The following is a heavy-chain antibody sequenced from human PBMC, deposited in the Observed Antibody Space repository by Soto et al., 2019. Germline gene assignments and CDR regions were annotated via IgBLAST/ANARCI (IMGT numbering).Heavy chain of an antibody. CDR2: IKPSGGRT. D-gene: IGHD6-13*01. J-gene: IGHJ6*02. CDR1: GYTFPSYS. CDR3: AIERKASAVTGKAAGMNA. V-gene: IGHV1-46*01. Sequence: GASVTVSSTASGYTFPSYSMHWARHAPGQGLEWMGIIKPSGGRTRYAQKFQGRVTMPRDTSTSTASTALSSLRSGPPAVHYCAIERKASAVTGKAAGMNAWAQATTVTVSS.